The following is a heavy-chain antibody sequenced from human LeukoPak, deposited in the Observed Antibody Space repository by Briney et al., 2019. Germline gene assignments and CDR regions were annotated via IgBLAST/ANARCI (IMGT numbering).Heavy chain of an antibody. V-gene: IGHV4-61*02. CDR1: GGSISSGSYY. CDR3: ARGIAAAGTLYNWFDP. CDR2: IYTSGST. Sequence: PSQTLSLTCTVSGGSISSGSYYWSWIRQPAGKGLEWIGRIYTSGSTNYNPFLKSRVTISVDTSKNQFSLKLSSVTAADTAVYYCARGIAAAGTLYNWFDPWGQGTLVTVSS. J-gene: IGHJ5*02. D-gene: IGHD6-13*01.